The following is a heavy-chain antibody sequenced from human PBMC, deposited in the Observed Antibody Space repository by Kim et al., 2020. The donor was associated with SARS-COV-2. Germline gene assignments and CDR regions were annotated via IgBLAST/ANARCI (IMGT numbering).Heavy chain of an antibody. CDR2: IDPSDSYT. CDR1: GYSFTSYW. J-gene: IGHJ6*02. CDR3: ARSRTYGGQQLVFYYYGMDV. D-gene: IGHD6-13*01. Sequence: GESLKISCKGSGYSFTSYWISWVRQMPGKGLEWMGRIDPSDSYTNYSPSFQGHVTISADKSISTAYLQWSSLKASDTAMYYCARSRTYGGQQLVFYYYGMDVWGQGTTVTVSS. V-gene: IGHV5-10-1*01.